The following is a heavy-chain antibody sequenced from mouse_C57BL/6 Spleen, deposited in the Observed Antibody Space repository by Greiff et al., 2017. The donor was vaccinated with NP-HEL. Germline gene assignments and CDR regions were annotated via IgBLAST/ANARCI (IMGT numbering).Heavy chain of an antibody. CDR2: INPGSGGT. CDR3: ARMGYSNLGFDY. CDR1: GYAFTNYL. V-gene: IGHV1-54*01. J-gene: IGHJ2*01. D-gene: IGHD2-5*01. Sequence: VQLQQSGAELVRPGTSVKVSCKASGYAFTNYLIEWVKQRPGQGLEWIGVINPGSGGTNYNEKFKGKATLTADKSSSTAYMQLSSLTSEDSAVYFCARMGYSNLGFDYWGQGTTLTVSS.